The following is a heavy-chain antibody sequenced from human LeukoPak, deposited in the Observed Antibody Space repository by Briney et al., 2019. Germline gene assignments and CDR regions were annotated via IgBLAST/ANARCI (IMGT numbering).Heavy chain of an antibody. D-gene: IGHD6-19*01. CDR1: GGSISSATYY. CDR3: ACWRFDSGDHVFDY. Sequence: PSETLSLTCTVSGGSISSATYYWGWIRQHPGKGLEWVGLIYYSGSTYYKPSLKSRITISVDTSKNQFSLELTSVTAADTAVYYCACWRFDSGDHVFDYWGQGTLVTVSS. CDR2: IYYSGST. J-gene: IGHJ4*02. V-gene: IGHV4-31*03.